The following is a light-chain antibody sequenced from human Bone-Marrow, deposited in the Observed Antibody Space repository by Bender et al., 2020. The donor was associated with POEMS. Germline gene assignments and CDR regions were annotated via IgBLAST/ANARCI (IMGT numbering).Light chain of an antibody. Sequence: QSALTQPASVSGSPGQSITISCTGTGSDVGGYNYVSWYQQHAGKAPKLIIYDVSNRPSGVSNRFSGSKSGNTASLTISGLQAEDEADYYCSSYTSSSTRVFGGGTKLTVL. CDR1: GSDVGGYNY. CDR3: SSYTSSSTRV. CDR2: DVS. V-gene: IGLV2-14*01. J-gene: IGLJ3*02.